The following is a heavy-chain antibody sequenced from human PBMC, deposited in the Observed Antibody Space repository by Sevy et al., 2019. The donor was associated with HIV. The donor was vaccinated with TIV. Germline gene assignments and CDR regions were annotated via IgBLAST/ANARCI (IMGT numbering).Heavy chain of an antibody. CDR3: AKGGWSGRYPDAFDI. V-gene: IGHV3-23*01. D-gene: IGHD1-26*01. J-gene: IGHJ3*02. CDR2: ISGSGGST. CDR1: GFTFSSYA. Sequence: GGSLRLSCAAYGFTFSSYAMSWVRQAPGKGLEWVSAISGSGGSTYYADSVKGRFTISRDNSKNTVYLQMNSLRAEDTAVEYCAKGGWSGRYPDAFDIWGQGTMVTVSS.